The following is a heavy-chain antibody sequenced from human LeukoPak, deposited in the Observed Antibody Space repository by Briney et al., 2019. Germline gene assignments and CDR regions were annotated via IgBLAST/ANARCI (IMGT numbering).Heavy chain of an antibody. J-gene: IGHJ5*02. D-gene: IGHD3-10*01. CDR1: GFTFSTYA. Sequence: GGSLRLSCAASGFTFSTYAMHWVRQAPGKGLEWVAVISYDGSNKDIADSVKGRFTISRDDSKNTLYLQMNSLRAEDTAVYYCARGNLLGFGELARANWFDPWGQGTLVTVSS. CDR2: ISYDGSNK. CDR3: ARGNLLGFGELARANWFDP. V-gene: IGHV3-30-3*01.